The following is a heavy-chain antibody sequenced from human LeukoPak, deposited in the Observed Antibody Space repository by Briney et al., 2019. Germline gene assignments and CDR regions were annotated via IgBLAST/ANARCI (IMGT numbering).Heavy chain of an antibody. V-gene: IGHV1-2*02. Sequence: ASVTVSCKASGYTFTGYYMHWVRQAPGQGLEWMGWINPNSGGTNYAQKFQGRVTMTRDTSISTAYMELSRLRSDDTAVYYCARAPELYFAAGTRFDPWGQGTLVTVSS. CDR1: GYTFTGYY. CDR2: INPNSGGT. J-gene: IGHJ5*02. CDR3: ARAPELYFAAGTRFDP. D-gene: IGHD1-14*01.